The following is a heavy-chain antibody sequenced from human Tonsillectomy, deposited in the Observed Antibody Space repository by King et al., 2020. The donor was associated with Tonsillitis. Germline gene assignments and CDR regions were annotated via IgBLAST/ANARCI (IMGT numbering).Heavy chain of an antibody. J-gene: IGHJ3*02. CDR3: ARGGTYYWLGLDI. D-gene: IGHD1-26*01. CDR2: IYYIGST. CDR1: VGSINSYF. V-gene: IGHV4-59*01. Sequence: QLQESGPGLVKPSETLSLTCTVSVGSINSYFWNWIRQHPGKGLEWIGYIYYIGSTTHNPSPTVRVTLSLDTSKNQFSLKLTSVTAADTAVYYCARGGTYYWLGLDIWAKGQWSPSLQ.